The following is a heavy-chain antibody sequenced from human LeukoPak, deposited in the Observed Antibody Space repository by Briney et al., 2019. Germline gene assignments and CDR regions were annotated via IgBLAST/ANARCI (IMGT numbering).Heavy chain of an antibody. V-gene: IGHV1-18*01. Sequence: ASVKVSCKTSGGTFNNSAISWVRQAPGQGLEWMGWISAYNGNTNYAQKLQGRVTMTTDTSTSTAYMELRSLRSDDTAVYYCARDGRDYDILTGSGGAFYWGQGTLVTVSS. J-gene: IGHJ4*02. CDR2: ISAYNGNT. CDR1: GGTFNNSA. D-gene: IGHD3-9*01. CDR3: ARDGRDYDILTGSGGAFY.